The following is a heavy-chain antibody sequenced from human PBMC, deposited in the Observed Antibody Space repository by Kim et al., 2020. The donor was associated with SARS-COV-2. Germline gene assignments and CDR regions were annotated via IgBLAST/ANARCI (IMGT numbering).Heavy chain of an antibody. J-gene: IGHJ6*02. V-gene: IGHV3-30*01. D-gene: IGHD1-26*01. Sequence: GKGRLTISRDNSKTTLYLQMNSLRAEDTAVYYCARAQGATTPGYYYGMDVWGQGTTVTVSS. CDR3: ARAQGATTPGYYYGMDV.